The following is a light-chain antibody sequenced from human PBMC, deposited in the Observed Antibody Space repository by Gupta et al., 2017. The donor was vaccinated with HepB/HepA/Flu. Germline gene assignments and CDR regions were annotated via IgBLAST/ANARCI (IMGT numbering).Light chain of an antibody. CDR3: QQRSNWLFT. J-gene: IGKJ3*01. CDR2: DAS. V-gene: IGKV3-11*01. CDR1: QSVSSY. Sequence: EIVSTQSPATLSLSPGERATLSCRASQSVSSYLAWSQQQPGQAPRLLIYDASNRATGIPARFSGSGSGTDFTLTISSLEPEDFAVYYCQQRSNWLFTFGHGTKVDIK.